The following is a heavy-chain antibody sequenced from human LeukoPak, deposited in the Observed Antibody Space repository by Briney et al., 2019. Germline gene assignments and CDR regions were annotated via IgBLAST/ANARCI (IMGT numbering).Heavy chain of an antibody. D-gene: IGHD3-3*01. V-gene: IGHV4-39*07. CDR2: IYYSGDT. CDR1: GASISSRLYY. J-gene: IGHJ6*03. CDR3: ARDDFSLVGMDL. Sequence: PSETLSLTCTFSGASISSRLYYWVWIRQPPGKGLQWIGGIYYSGDTYYNPSLKSRLTVSLDTSKNQFSLNLTSVTAADTAVYYCARDDFSLVGMDLWGKGTTVAASS.